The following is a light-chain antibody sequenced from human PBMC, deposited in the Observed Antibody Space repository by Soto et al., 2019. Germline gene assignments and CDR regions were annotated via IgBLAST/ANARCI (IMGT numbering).Light chain of an antibody. CDR2: EVS. Sequence: QSALTQPASVSGSPGQSITISCTGISSDVGGYNYVSWYQQHPGKAPKLMISEVSNRPSGVSNRLSGSKSGNTASLTISGLQAEDEADYYCSSYTSSTTVVFGTGTKVTV. CDR3: SSYTSSTTVV. CDR1: SSDVGGYNY. J-gene: IGLJ1*01. V-gene: IGLV2-14*01.